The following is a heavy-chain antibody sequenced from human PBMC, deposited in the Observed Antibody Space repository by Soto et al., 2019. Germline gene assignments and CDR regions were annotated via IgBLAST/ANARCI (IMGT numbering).Heavy chain of an antibody. CDR1: GGTFSSYA. V-gene: IGHV1-69*06. CDR3: ARWTKRIAAAGTSWYFDL. CDR2: IIPIIGTA. D-gene: IGHD6-13*01. Sequence: QVQLVQSGAEVKMPGSSVKVSCKASGGTFSSYAISWVRQAPGQGLEWMGGIIPIIGTANYAQKFQGRVTITADKSTSTAYMELSSLRSEDTAVYYCARWTKRIAAAGTSWYFDLWGRGTLVTVSS. J-gene: IGHJ2*01.